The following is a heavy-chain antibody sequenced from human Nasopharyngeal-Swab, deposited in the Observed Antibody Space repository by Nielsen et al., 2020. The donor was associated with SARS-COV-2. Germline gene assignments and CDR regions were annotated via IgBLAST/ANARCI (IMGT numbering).Heavy chain of an antibody. J-gene: IGHJ4*02. Sequence: GESLKISCAASGLTFSGHWMHWVRQAPGRGLVWVSRINGDGSTISYAESVRGRFTISRDNAKNTLYLQMNSLRAEDTAVYYCVKGPPAVIHYFDYWGQGTLVTVSS. CDR2: INGDGSTI. D-gene: IGHD2-21*01. V-gene: IGHV3-74*01. CDR3: VKGPPAVIHYFDY. CDR1: GLTFSGHW.